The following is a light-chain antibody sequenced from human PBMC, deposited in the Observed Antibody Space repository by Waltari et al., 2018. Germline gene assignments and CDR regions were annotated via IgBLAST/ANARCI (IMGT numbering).Light chain of an antibody. CDR2: DTS. J-gene: IGKJ1*01. V-gene: IGKV3-20*01. CDR3: QKYVSLPAT. Sequence: VLTQPPGTLSLPPGERATLSCRASQSVGKYLAWYQQKPGQAPRLLIYDTSTRATGIPDRFSGSGSGTDFSLTISRLEPEDFAVYYCQKYVSLPATFGQGTKVQAK. CDR1: QSVGKY.